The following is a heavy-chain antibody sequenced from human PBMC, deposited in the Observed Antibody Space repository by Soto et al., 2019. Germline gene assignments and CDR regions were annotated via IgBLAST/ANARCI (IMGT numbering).Heavy chain of an antibody. CDR1: GYTLTELS. Sequence: ASVKVSCKVSGYTLTELSMHWVRQAPGKGLEWMGGFDPEDGETIYAQKFQGRVTMTEDTSTDTAYMELSSLRSEDTAVYYCATVTIAAAYLDYWGQGTLVTVSS. D-gene: IGHD6-13*01. V-gene: IGHV1-24*01. CDR2: FDPEDGET. J-gene: IGHJ4*02. CDR3: ATVTIAAAYLDY.